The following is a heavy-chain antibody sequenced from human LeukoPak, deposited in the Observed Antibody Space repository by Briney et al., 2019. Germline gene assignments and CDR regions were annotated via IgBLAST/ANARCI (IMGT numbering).Heavy chain of an antibody. CDR2: ISSSSSTI. J-gene: IGHJ4*02. CDR1: GFTFSSYS. CDR3: ARARTFTIFGVVINPLYFDY. Sequence: PGGSLRLSCAASGFTFSSYSMNWVRQAPGKGLEWVSYISSSSSTIYYADSVKGRFTISRDNAKNSLYLQMNSLRAEDTAVYYCARARTFTIFGVVINPLYFDYWGQGTLVTVSS. V-gene: IGHV3-48*04. D-gene: IGHD3-3*01.